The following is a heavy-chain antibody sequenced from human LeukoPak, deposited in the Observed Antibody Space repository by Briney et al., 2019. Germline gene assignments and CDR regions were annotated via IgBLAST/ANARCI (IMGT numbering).Heavy chain of an antibody. CDR1: GGSISSYY. CDR3: AREEEMAAGV. J-gene: IGHJ6*02. D-gene: IGHD5-24*01. Sequence: SETLSLTCTVSGGSISSYYWSWIRQPPGKGLEWIGYIYYSGSTNYNPSLKSRVTISVDTSKNQFSLKLSSVTAADTAVYYCAREEEMAAGVWGQGTTVTVSS. V-gene: IGHV4-59*01. CDR2: IYYSGST.